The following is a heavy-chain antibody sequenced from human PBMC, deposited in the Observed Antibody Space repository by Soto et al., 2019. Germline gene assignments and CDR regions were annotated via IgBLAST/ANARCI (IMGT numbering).Heavy chain of an antibody. CDR1: GFTFSSYG. CDR3: ARDGRGYSYVLDP. Sequence: QVQLVESGGGVVQPGRSLRLSCAASGFTFSSYGMHWVRQAPGKGLEWVAVIWYDGSNKYYADSVKGRFTISRDNSKNTLYLQMNSLRAEDTAVYYCARDGRGYSYVLDPWGQGTLVTVSS. J-gene: IGHJ5*02. CDR2: IWYDGSNK. D-gene: IGHD5-18*01. V-gene: IGHV3-33*01.